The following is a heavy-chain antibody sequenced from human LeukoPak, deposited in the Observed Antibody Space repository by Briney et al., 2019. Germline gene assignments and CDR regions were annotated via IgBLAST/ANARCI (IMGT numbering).Heavy chain of an antibody. CDR1: GYTFTSYG. V-gene: IGHV1-24*01. D-gene: IGHD2-21*02. CDR2: FDPEDGET. CDR3: ATVYDSVYCGGDCPGGFDL. Sequence: GASVKVSCKTSGYTFTSYGISWVRQAPGKGLEWMGGFDPEDGETIYAQKFQGRVTMTEDTSTDTAYMELSSLRSEDTAVYYCATVYDSVYCGGDCPGGFDLWGRGTLVTVSS. J-gene: IGHJ2*01.